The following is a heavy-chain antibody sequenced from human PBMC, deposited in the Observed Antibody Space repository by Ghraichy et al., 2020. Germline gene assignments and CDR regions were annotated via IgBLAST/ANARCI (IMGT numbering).Heavy chain of an antibody. V-gene: IGHV3-30*18. Sequence: GGSLRLSCAASGFTFSSYGMHWVRQAPGKGLEWVAVISYDGSNKYYADSVKGRFTISRDNSKNTLYLQMNSLRAEDTAVYYCAKESGYNQPFDYWGQGTLVTVSS. CDR2: ISYDGSNK. CDR3: AKESGYNQPFDY. CDR1: GFTFSSYG. D-gene: IGHD5-24*01. J-gene: IGHJ4*02.